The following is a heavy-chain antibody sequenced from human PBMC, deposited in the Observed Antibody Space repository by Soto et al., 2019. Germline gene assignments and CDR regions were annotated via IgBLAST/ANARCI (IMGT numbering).Heavy chain of an antibody. CDR1: GFSLTTNGVG. J-gene: IGHJ4*02. V-gene: IGHV2-5*02. D-gene: IGHD3-10*01. Sequence: QITLKESGPTLVRPTETLTLTCTFSGFSLTTNGVGVGWIRQPTGKALEWLALIYWDDDHRYSPSLKTRLTITKDTSKNQVVLTMTKLDPADTATYFCAREMYYSTYFDSWGQGTLVTVSS. CDR3: AREMYYSTYFDS. CDR2: IYWDDDH.